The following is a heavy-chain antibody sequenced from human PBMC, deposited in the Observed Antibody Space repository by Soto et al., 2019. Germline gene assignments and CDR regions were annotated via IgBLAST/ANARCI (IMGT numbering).Heavy chain of an antibody. CDR2: IYYSGST. J-gene: IGHJ4*02. D-gene: IGHD1-7*01. Sequence: PSETLSLTCTVSGGSISSSSYYWGWIRQPPGKGLEWIGSIYYSGSTYYNPSLKSRATISVDTSKNQFSLKLSSVTAADTAVYYCASGDVYNWNYASFDHWGQGTLVTVPS. V-gene: IGHV4-39*01. CDR3: ASGDVYNWNYASFDH. CDR1: GGSISSSSYY.